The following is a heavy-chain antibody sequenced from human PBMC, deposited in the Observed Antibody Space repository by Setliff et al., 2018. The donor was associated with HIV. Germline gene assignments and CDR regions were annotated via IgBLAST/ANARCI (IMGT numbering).Heavy chain of an antibody. V-gene: IGHV1-8*02. D-gene: IGHD3-22*01. CDR3: ARSDHSSGYYYNFDY. CDR2: MNPNSGDT. Sequence: ASVKVSCKASGGTFTSYAFNWVRQAPGQRLEWMGWMNPNSGDTGYAQKFQGRVIMTRDTSISTAYMELSRLRSDDTAVYYCARSDHSSGYYYNFDYWGQGTLVTVSS. CDR1: GGTFTSYA. J-gene: IGHJ4*02.